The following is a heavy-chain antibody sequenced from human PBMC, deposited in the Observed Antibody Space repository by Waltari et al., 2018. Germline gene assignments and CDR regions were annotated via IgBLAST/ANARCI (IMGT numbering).Heavy chain of an antibody. CDR1: EFTFSSYA. Sequence: QVQLVESGGGVVQPGRSLRLSCAASEFTFSSYAMHWVRQAPGKGREWVAVISYNARNIYYVDSVKGRFTISRDNSKKTLFLQMNSLRAEDTAIYYCARDYCDRTNCHGMDVWGQGTAVTVSS. D-gene: IGHD3-22*01. J-gene: IGHJ6*02. CDR2: ISYNARNI. CDR3: ARDYCDRTNCHGMDV. V-gene: IGHV3-30*04.